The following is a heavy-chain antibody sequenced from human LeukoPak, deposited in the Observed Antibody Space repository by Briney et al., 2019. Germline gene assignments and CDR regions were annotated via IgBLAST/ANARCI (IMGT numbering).Heavy chain of an antibody. CDR2: VSDLGNNK. V-gene: IGHV3-30*04. CDR1: GFTFSSYA. D-gene: IGHD3-22*01. J-gene: IGHJ3*02. Sequence: GRSLSLSCAASGFTFSSYAMHWVRQAPGKGLEWVAVVSDLGNNKYYADSVKGRLTISRDNSKNTLNLQMNSLRADDTAVYYCARRGDKVGGSGYPDAFDIWGQGTMVTVSS. CDR3: ARRGDKVGGSGYPDAFDI.